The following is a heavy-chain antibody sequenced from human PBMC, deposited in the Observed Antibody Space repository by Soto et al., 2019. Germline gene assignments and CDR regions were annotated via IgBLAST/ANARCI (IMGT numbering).Heavy chain of an antibody. D-gene: IGHD1-26*01. CDR1: GGSISSGGYY. CDR2: IYYSGST. V-gene: IGHV4-31*03. CDR3: ARAPTYSGSYLDAFDI. Sequence: QVQLQESGPGLVKPSQTLSLTCTVSGGSISSGGYYWSWIRQHPGKGLEWIGYIYYSGSTYYNPSLKSRVTISVDTSKNQFSLKLSSVTAADTAVYYCARAPTYSGSYLDAFDIWGQGIMVTVSS. J-gene: IGHJ3*02.